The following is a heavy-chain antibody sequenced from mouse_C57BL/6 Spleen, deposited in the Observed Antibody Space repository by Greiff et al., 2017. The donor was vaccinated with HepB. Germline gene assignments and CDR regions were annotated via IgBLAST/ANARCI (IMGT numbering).Heavy chain of an antibody. CDR2: IYPRSGNT. CDR1: GYTFTSYG. J-gene: IGHJ3*01. CDR3: ARHSSGYWFAY. V-gene: IGHV1-81*01. Sequence: QVQLKQSGAELARPGASVKLSCKASGYTFTSYGISWVKQRTGQGLEWIGEIYPRSGNTYYNEKFKGKATLTADKSSSTAYMELRSLTSEDSAVYFCARHSSGYWFAYWGQGTLVTVSA. D-gene: IGHD3-1*01.